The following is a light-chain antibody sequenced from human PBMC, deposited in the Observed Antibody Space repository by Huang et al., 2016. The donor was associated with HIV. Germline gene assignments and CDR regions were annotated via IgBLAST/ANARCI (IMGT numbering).Light chain of an antibody. V-gene: IGKV3-15*01. CDR2: GSS. CDR1: QSVSSN. J-gene: IGKJ5*01. Sequence: EIVMTQSPVTLSVSPGERATLSCRASQSVSSNLAWYQQQPGQAPRLLTYGSSTRATGVPARFSGSGSGTEFTLTISSLQSEDFSLYYCQQYNNWPPITFGQGTRLEIK. CDR3: QQYNNWPPIT.